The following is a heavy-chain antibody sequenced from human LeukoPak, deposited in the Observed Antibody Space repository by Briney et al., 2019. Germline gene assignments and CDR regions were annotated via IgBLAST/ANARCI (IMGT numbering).Heavy chain of an antibody. CDR2: ISSSSSMI. Sequence: GGSLRLSCAASGFTFSSYSMNWVRQAPGKGLEWVSYISSSSSMIYYADSVKGRFTISRDNAKSSLYLQMKSLRDEDTAIYYCARDYGDLPARVPYFDYWGQGTLVTVSS. V-gene: IGHV3-48*02. D-gene: IGHD4-17*01. CDR3: ARDYGDLPARVPYFDY. J-gene: IGHJ4*02. CDR1: GFTFSSYS.